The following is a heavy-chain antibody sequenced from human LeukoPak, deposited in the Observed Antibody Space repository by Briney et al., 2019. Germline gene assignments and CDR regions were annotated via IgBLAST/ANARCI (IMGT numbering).Heavy chain of an antibody. V-gene: IGHV3-23*01. D-gene: IGHD1-14*01. CDR3: AKMRSSGTNWFDP. CDR1: GFTFRTFG. Sequence: WGSLRFSCAASGFTFRTFGMSWVRRAPGKGLEWISVLTDSGHDKYYVDSVKGRFTISGDNSNNTLFLQMKSLKLENTAIYYCAKMRSSGTNWFDPWGQGTLVSVSS. CDR2: LTDSGHDK. J-gene: IGHJ5*02.